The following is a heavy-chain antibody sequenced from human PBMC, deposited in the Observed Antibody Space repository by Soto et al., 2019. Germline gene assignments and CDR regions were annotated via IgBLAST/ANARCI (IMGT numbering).Heavy chain of an antibody. J-gene: IGHJ4*02. CDR2: ISGFNGKT. V-gene: IGHV1-18*01. Sequence: ASVKVSCKASGYTFTSTGISWVRQAPGQGPEWMGWISGFNGKTNYAQKFQGRVTMTTDTSTTTAYLEVRSLTSDDTAVYYCARDLDGSGSYYTDYWGQGTPVTVYS. D-gene: IGHD3-10*01. CDR3: ARDLDGSGSYYTDY. CDR1: GYTFTSTG.